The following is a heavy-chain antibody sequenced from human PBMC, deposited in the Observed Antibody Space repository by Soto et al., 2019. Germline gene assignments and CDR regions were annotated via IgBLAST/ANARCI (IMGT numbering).Heavy chain of an antibody. V-gene: IGHV3-30-3*01. CDR1: GFTFSSYA. D-gene: IGHD6-19*01. CDR2: ISYDGSNK. Sequence: QVQLVESGGGVVQPGRSLRLSCAASGFTFSSYAMHWVRQAPGKGLEWVAVISYDGSNKYYADSVKGRFTISRDNSKNTLYLQMNGLRAEDTAVYYCASGGSGWYMDYWGQGTLVTVSS. J-gene: IGHJ4*02. CDR3: ASGGSGWYMDY.